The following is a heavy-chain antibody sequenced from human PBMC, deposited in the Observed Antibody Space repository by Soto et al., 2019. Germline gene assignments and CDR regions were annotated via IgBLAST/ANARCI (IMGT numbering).Heavy chain of an antibody. CDR1: GGSISSYY. Sequence: PSETLSLTCTVSGGSISSYYWSWIRQPPGKGLEWIGYIYYSGSTNYNPSLKSRVTISVDTSKNQFSLKLSSVTAADTAVYYCARHSVLLWFGELLGFAFDIWGQGTMVTVSS. V-gene: IGHV4-59*08. D-gene: IGHD3-10*01. CDR2: IYYSGST. J-gene: IGHJ3*02. CDR3: ARHSVLLWFGELLGFAFDI.